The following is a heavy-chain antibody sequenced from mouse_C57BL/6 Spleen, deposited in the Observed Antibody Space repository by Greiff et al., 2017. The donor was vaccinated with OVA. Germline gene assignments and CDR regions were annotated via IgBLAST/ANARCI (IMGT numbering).Heavy chain of an antibody. CDR2: INPNNGGT. J-gene: IGHJ4*01. Sequence: EVQLQQSGPELVKPGASVKISCKASGYTFTDYYMNWVKQSHGKSLEWIGDINPNNGGTSYNQKFKGKATSTVDKSSSTAYMELRSLTSEDSAVYYCARRYGNYVYAMDYWGQGTSVTVSS. CDR3: ARRYGNYVYAMDY. D-gene: IGHD2-1*01. V-gene: IGHV1-26*01. CDR1: GYTFTDYY.